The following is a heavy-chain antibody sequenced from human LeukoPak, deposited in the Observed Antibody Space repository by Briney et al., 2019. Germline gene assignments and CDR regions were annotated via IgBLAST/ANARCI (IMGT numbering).Heavy chain of an antibody. CDR1: GGSFSGYY. V-gene: IGHV4-34*01. CDR2: INHSGST. D-gene: IGHD2-2*01. J-gene: IGHJ4*02. Sequence: SETLSLTCAVYGGSFSGYYWSWIRQPPGKGLEWIGEINHSGSTNYNPSLKSRVTISVDTSKNQFSLKLSSVTAADTAVYYCAREGKDIVVVPAAMNYYFDYWGQGTLVTVPS. CDR3: AREGKDIVVVPAAMNYYFDY.